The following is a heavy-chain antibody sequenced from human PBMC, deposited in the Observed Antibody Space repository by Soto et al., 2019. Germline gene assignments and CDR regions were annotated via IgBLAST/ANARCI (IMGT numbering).Heavy chain of an antibody. CDR2: IYYSGST. V-gene: IGHV4-39*01. CDR1: GGSISSSSYY. D-gene: IGHD4-4*01. J-gene: IGHJ5*02. CDR3: ARHMGPDDYSNNWFDP. Sequence: ASETLSLTCTVSGGSISSSSYYWGWIRQPPGKGLEWIGSIYYSGSTYYNPSLKSRVTISVDTSKNQFSLKLSSVTAADTAVYYCARHMGPDDYSNNWFDPWGQGTLVTVSS.